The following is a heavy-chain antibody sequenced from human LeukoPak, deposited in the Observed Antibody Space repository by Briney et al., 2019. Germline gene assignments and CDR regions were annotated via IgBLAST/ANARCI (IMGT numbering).Heavy chain of an antibody. CDR3: ARGWFGELFWFDP. D-gene: IGHD3-10*01. J-gene: IGHJ5*02. V-gene: IGHV4-59*12. CDR1: GGSISSYY. CDR2: IYYSGST. Sequence: SETLSLTCTVSGGSISSYYWSWIRQPPGKGLEWIGYIYYSGSTNYNPSLKSRVTISVDTSKNQFSLKLSSVTAADTAVYYCARGWFGELFWFDPWGQGTLVTVSS.